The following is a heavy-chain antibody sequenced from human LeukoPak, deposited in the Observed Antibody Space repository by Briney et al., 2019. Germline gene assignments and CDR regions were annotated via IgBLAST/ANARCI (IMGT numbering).Heavy chain of an antibody. D-gene: IGHD5-24*01. CDR2: INAANSDT. CDR1: GYDFTAHW. V-gene: IGHV5-51*01. Sequence: GESLKISCKGSGYDFTAHWIAWVRQKPGKGLEWMGNINAANSDTTYSPSFQGQVTLSVDKSISTAYLQLSSLKASDTAMYYCARHYSYNWFGYWGQGSLVTVSS. CDR3: ARHYSYNWFGY. J-gene: IGHJ4*02.